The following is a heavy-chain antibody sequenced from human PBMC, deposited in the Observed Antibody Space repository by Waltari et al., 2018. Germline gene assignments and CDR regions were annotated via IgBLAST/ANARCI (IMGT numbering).Heavy chain of an antibody. D-gene: IGHD3-3*01. V-gene: IGHV3-53*01. Sequence: EVQLVESGGGLIQPGGSLRLSCAASGFSVSSTYMIWVRQAPGKGLEWVSVIYSGGSTYYADSVKGRFTISRDNSKNTLYLKMNSLRAEDTAVYYCASHAIFEAFDIWGQGTMVTVSS. CDR1: GFSVSSTY. CDR2: IYSGGST. J-gene: IGHJ3*02. CDR3: ASHAIFEAFDI.